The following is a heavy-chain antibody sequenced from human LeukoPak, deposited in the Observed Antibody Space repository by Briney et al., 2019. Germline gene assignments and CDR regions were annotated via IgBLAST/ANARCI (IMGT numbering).Heavy chain of an antibody. CDR3: ARQNDFRLDY. J-gene: IGHJ4*02. Sequence: GESLKISCKGSGYDFSAHWIGWVRQMPGKGLEWMGIIYPGDSDTRYSPSLQGQVTISVDTSIGTAYLQWSSLKASDTAIYYCARQNDFRLDYWGQGTLVTVSS. CDR1: GYDFSAHW. V-gene: IGHV5-51*01. CDR2: IYPGDSDT. D-gene: IGHD3-3*01.